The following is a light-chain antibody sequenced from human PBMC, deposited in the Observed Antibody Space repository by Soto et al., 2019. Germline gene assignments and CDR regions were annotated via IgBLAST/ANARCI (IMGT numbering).Light chain of an antibody. J-gene: IGKJ1*01. Sequence: DIQMTQSPFSLSASVGDRVTITCRASQSISSYLNWYQQKPGKAPKLLIYAASSLQSGVPSRFSGSGSGTDFTLTISSLQPEDFATYYCPQSYSTPRTFGQGTKVDIK. CDR2: AAS. V-gene: IGKV1-39*01. CDR3: PQSYSTPRT. CDR1: QSISSY.